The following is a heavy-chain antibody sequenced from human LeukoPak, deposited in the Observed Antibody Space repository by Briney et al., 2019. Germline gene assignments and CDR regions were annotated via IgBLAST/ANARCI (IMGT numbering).Heavy chain of an antibody. CDR1: SGSISSSNW. Sequence: SETLSLTCAVSSGSISSSNWWSWVRQPPGKGLEWIGEINHSGSTNYNPSLKSRVTISVDMSDNQFSLKLTSVTAADTAVYYCALGYNDIWELWGQGNMVTVSS. CDR2: INHSGST. J-gene: IGHJ4*02. D-gene: IGHD1-26*01. V-gene: IGHV4-4*02. CDR3: ALGYNDIWEL.